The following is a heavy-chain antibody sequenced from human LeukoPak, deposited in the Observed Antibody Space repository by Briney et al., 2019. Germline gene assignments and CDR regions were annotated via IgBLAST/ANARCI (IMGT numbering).Heavy chain of an antibody. Sequence: GGSLRLSCAASGFTFSDYYMSWIRQAPGKGLEWVGRIRSNLFLGATDFAAPVKGRFTMSRDDSKNTMFLLMDSLKTEDTAMYYCATDWGSGNNYLRALDLWSQGTMVVVSS. V-gene: IGHV3-15*01. CDR3: ATDWGSGNNYLRALDL. CDR1: GFTFSDYY. D-gene: IGHD3-16*01. J-gene: IGHJ3*01. CDR2: IRSNLFLGAT.